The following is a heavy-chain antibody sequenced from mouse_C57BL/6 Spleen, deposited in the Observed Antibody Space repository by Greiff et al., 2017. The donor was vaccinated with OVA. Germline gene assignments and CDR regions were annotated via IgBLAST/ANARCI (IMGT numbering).Heavy chain of an antibody. V-gene: IGHV1-15*01. CDR1: GYTFTDYE. Sequence: QVQLQQSGAELVRPGASVTLSCKASGYTFTDYEMHWVKQTPVHGLEWIGAIDPETGGTAYNQKFKGKAILTADKSSSTAYMELRSLTSEDSAVYYCTRLIYDYKFADWGQGTLVTVSA. CDR3: TRLIYDYKFAD. J-gene: IGHJ3*01. D-gene: IGHD2-4*01. CDR2: IDPETGGT.